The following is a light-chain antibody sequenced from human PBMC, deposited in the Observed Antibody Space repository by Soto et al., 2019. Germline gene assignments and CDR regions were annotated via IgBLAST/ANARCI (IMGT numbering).Light chain of an antibody. CDR1: QSISSW. CDR3: QQYNTLWT. CDR2: DVS. Sequence: DIQMTQSPSSLSASAGDRVTITCRASQSISSWLAWYQQKPGKAPKLLIYDVSSLESGVPSRFSGSGSGTEFTLTISSLQPDDSATYYCQQYNTLWTFGQGTKVDIK. J-gene: IGKJ1*01. V-gene: IGKV1-5*01.